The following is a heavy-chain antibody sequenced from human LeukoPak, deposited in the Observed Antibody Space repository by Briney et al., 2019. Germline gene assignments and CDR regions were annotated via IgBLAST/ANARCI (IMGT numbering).Heavy chain of an antibody. V-gene: IGHV3-74*01. D-gene: IGHD3-10*01. J-gene: IGHJ4*02. CDR3: ARGSSVREDY. Sequence: AGGSLRLSCVASGFTFSSYWMHWVRQAPGKGLVWVSRIHSDGTGTGYADSVKGQFTISRDNAKNTLYLQMNSLRAEDTAVYYCARGSSVREDYWGQGTLVTVSS. CDR2: IHSDGTGT. CDR1: GFTFSSYW.